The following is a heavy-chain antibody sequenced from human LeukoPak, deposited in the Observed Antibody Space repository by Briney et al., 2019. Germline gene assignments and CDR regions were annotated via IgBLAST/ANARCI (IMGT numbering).Heavy chain of an antibody. CDR2: ISGSGGST. Sequence: HPGGSLRLSCAASGFTFSSYAMSWVRQAPGEGLEWVSAISGSGGSTYYADSVKGRFTISRDNSKNTLYLQMNSLRAEDTAAYYCAKAIAAAGPFYYYYGMDVWGQGTTVTVSS. CDR3: AKAIAAAGPFYYYYGMDV. D-gene: IGHD6-13*01. V-gene: IGHV3-23*01. J-gene: IGHJ6*02. CDR1: GFTFSSYA.